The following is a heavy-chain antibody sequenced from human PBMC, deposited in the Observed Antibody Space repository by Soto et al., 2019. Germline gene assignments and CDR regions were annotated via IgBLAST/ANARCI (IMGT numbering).Heavy chain of an antibody. J-gene: IGHJ6*02. V-gene: IGHV3-33*01. CDR2: IWYDGSNK. Sequence: QVQLVESGGGVVQPGRSLRLSCAASGFTFSSYGMHWVRQAPGKGLEWVAVIWYDGSNKYYADSVKGRFTISRDNSKNTLYLQMNSLSAEDTAVYYCAREKQQQGMDVWGQGTTVTVSS. D-gene: IGHD6-13*01. CDR1: GFTFSSYG. CDR3: AREKQQQGMDV.